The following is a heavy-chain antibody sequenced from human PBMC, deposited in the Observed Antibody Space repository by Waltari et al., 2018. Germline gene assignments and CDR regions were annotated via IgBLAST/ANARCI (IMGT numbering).Heavy chain of an antibody. CDR1: GYSISSGYY. J-gene: IGHJ3*02. D-gene: IGHD6-6*01. V-gene: IGHV4-38-2*01. CDR3: ARHWYSSSSGAFDI. CDR2: IYHSGST. Sequence: QVQLQESGPGLVKPSETLSLTCAVSGYSISSGYYWGWIRQPPGKGLEWIGSIYHSGSTYYNPSLKSRVTISVDTSKNQFSLKLSSVTAADTAVYYCARHWYSSSSGAFDIWGQGTMVIVSS.